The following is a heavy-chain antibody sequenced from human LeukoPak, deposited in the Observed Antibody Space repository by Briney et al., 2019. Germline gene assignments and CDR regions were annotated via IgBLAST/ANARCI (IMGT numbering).Heavy chain of an antibody. J-gene: IGHJ4*02. CDR2: ISYDGSNK. D-gene: IGHD6-19*01. Sequence: GGSLRLSCAAFGFTFGSSGVHWARQPPGRGLEWVAVISYDGSNKYYAASVKGQFTISRDNSKNTLYLQMNSLRAEDTAVDYCAKVPGYSSGWYYFDYWGQGTLVTVSS. V-gene: IGHV3-30*18. CDR3: AKVPGYSSGWYYFDY. CDR1: GFTFGSSG.